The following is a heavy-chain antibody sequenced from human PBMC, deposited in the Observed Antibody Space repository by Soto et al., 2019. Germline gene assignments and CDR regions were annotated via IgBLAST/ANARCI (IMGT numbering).Heavy chain of an antibody. CDR2: INPNSGDT. D-gene: IGHD1-26*01. CDR1: GYTFTGYY. V-gene: IGHV1-2*02. Sequence: QVQLVQSGTEVKRPGDSVKVSCKASGYTFTGYYVHWVRQAPGQGLEWMGWINPNSGDTYLAQRFQGRVTMNRDTSIGTAYMELGGLTSDDTAAYYCAKGGAIVAAGTRVYLYNAMDVWGQGTTVTVSS. J-gene: IGHJ6*02. CDR3: AKGGAIVAAGTRVYLYNAMDV.